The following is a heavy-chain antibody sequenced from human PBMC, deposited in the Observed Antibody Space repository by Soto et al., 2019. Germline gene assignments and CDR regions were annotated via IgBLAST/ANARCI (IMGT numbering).Heavy chain of an antibody. CDR3: ARGVGDLLWKARPYYFDY. CDR1: GFSLSTSGMC. Sequence: SGPTLVNPTQTLTLTCTFSGFSLSTSGMCVSWIHQPPGKALEWLALIDWDDDKYYSTSLKTRLTISKDTSKNQVVLTMTNMDPVDTATYYCARGVGDLLWKARPYYFDYWGQGTLVTVS. J-gene: IGHJ4*02. D-gene: IGHD3-10*01. CDR2: IDWDDDK. V-gene: IGHV2-70*01.